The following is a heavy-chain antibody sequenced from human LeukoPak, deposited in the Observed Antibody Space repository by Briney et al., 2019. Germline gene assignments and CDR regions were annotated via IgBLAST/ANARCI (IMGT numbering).Heavy chain of an antibody. CDR3: ARDRGNSGYDPFDY. J-gene: IGHJ4*02. Sequence: GRSLRLSCAASGFTFSSYAMNWIRQAPGKGLEWVSYIRSSSTYTGYADSVKGRFTISRDNTKNSLYLQMNSLRVEDTAVYYCARDRGNSGYDPFDYWGQGTLVTVSS. V-gene: IGHV3-21*05. D-gene: IGHD5-12*01. CDR2: IRSSSTYT. CDR1: GFTFSSYA.